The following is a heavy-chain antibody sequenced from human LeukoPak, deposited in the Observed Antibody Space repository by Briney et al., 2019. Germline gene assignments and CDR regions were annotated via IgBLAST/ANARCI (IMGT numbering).Heavy chain of an antibody. CDR1: GFSINTAHY. CDR2: MSHSGNA. CDR3: ARGMSSVAAVGL. V-gene: IGHV4-38-2*01. Sequence: PSETLSLTCAVSGFSINTAHYWGWVRQPPGEGLEWIGSMSHSGNAYYNPSLKSRVTISLDASKNQFSLKVISLTAADTAVYYCARGMSSVAAVGLWGRGTLVTVSS. D-gene: IGHD6-13*01. J-gene: IGHJ1*01.